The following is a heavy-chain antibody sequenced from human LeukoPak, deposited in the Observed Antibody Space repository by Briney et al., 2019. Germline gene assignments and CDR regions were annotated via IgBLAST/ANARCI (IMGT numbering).Heavy chain of an antibody. J-gene: IGHJ4*02. D-gene: IGHD2-21*01. CDR1: GFIFSSYW. Sequence: GGSLRLSCAASGFIFSSYWMTWVRQALGKGLDWVANMKQDGSEKHYVDSVKGRFTISRDNARNSLYLQMNSLSAEDTAVYYCARDQPYCGGDCFSYWGQGTLVTVSS. CDR3: ARDQPYCGGDCFSY. V-gene: IGHV3-7*03. CDR2: MKQDGSEK.